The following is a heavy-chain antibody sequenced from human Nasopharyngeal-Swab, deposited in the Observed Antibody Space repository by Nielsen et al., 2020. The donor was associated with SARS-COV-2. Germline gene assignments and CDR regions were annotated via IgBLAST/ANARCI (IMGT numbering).Heavy chain of an antibody. CDR3: AKGRGEYYENAFDM. D-gene: IGHD3-3*01. V-gene: IGHV3-23*01. J-gene: IGHJ3*02. CDR2: ISGSATNT. Sequence: GGSLRLSCAASGFSCSIYAMSWVRQPPGKGLEWVSTISGSATNTYYADSVKGRFTICRDNSKNTLYLQMNSLRAEDTAVYYCAKGRGEYYENAFDMWGQGTMVTVSS. CDR1: GFSCSIYA.